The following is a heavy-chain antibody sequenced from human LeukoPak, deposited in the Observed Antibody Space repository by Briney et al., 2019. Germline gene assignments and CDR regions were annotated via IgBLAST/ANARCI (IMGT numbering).Heavy chain of an antibody. V-gene: IGHV4-34*01. CDR2: INHSGST. CDR3: ARHLDTAGDAFDI. CDR1: GGSFSGYY. D-gene: IGHD5-18*01. Sequence: PSETLSLTCAVYGGSFSGYYWSWIRQPPGKGLEWIGEINHSGSTNYNPSLKSRVTISVDTSKNQFSLKLSSVTAADTAVYYCARHLDTAGDAFDIWGQGTMVTVSS. J-gene: IGHJ3*02.